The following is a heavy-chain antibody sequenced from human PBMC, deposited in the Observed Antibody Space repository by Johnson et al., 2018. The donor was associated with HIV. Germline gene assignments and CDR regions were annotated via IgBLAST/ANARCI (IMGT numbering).Heavy chain of an antibody. D-gene: IGHD2-8*01. J-gene: IGHJ3*02. CDR1: GFTFSTYD. Sequence: VQLVESGGGVVQPGRSLRLSCTASGFTFSTYDMHWVRQAPGKGLEWVSYISSTASTIYYADSVKGRFTISRDNAKNSLYLQMNSLRAEDTAVYYCARDRGYCTNGVCYYDAFDIWGQGTMVTVAA. CDR3: ARDRGYCTNGVCYYDAFDI. V-gene: IGHV3-48*04. CDR2: ISSTASTI.